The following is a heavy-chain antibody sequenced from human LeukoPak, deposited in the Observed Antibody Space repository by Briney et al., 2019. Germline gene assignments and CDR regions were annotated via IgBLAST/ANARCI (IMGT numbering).Heavy chain of an antibody. CDR3: AREPNYYYYYMDV. V-gene: IGHV3-53*01. CDR2: TYSGDRA. CDR1: GFIVSSTY. J-gene: IGHJ6*03. Sequence: PGGSLRLSCAAPGFIVSSTYMSWARQAPGKGLEWVSLTYSGDRATYADSVKGRFTVSSDNLQNAVYLQMNSLRAEDTAVYYCAREPNYYYYYMDVWGKGTTVTVSS.